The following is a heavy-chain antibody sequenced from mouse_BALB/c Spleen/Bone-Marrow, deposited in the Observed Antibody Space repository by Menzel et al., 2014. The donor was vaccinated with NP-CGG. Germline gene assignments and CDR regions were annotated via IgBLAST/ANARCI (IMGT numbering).Heavy chain of an antibody. CDR3: ARDGKGNYDYAMDY. CDR2: ISSGGSYT. J-gene: IGHJ4*01. Sequence: VQLKESGGGLVKPGGSLKLSCAASGFTFSSYTMSWVRQTPEKRLEWVATISSGGSYTYYPDSVKGRFTISRDNAKNTLYLQMSSLKSEDTAMYYCARDGKGNYDYAMDYWRQGTTVTVSS. D-gene: IGHD2-1*01. CDR1: GFTFSSYT. V-gene: IGHV5-6-4*01.